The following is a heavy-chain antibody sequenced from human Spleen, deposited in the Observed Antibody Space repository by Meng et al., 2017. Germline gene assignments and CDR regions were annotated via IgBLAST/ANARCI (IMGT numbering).Heavy chain of an antibody. CDR2: INPNSGDT. J-gene: IGHJ4*02. D-gene: IGHD6-13*01. CDR1: GYTFTGYY. Sequence: ASVKVSCKASGYTFTGYYMHWVRQAPGQGLEWMGRINPNSGDTHYAQKFQGRVTMTGDTSISTAYMDLSGLRSDDTAVYYCARDEDISAAGKLFGDYWGQGTLVTVSS. V-gene: IGHV1-2*06. CDR3: ARDEDISAAGKLFGDY.